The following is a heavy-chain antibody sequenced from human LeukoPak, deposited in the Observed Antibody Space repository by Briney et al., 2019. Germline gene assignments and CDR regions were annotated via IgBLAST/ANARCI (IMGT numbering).Heavy chain of an antibody. Sequence: ASVKVSCKASGYTFTSYAMHWVRQAPGQWLEWMGWINAGNGNTKYSQKFQGRVTITRDTSASTAYMELSSLRSEDTAVYYCARERGTWIQKYFQHWGQGTLVTVSS. J-gene: IGHJ1*01. CDR1: GYTFTSYA. CDR2: INAGNGNT. D-gene: IGHD5-18*01. V-gene: IGHV1-3*01. CDR3: ARERGTWIQKYFQH.